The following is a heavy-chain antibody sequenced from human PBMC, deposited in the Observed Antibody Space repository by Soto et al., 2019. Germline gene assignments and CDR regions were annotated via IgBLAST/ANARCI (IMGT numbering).Heavy chain of an antibody. J-gene: IGHJ4*02. Sequence: TSETLSLTCTVSGGSISSGGYYWSWIRQHPGKGLEWIGCIYYSGTTYYNPSLKSRVTISVDTSKNQFSLKLSSVTAADTAVYYCARHRLLTPPVYWGQGTLVTVSS. V-gene: IGHV4-39*01. D-gene: IGHD1-26*01. CDR1: GGSISSGGYY. CDR3: ARHRLLTPPVY. CDR2: IYYSGTT.